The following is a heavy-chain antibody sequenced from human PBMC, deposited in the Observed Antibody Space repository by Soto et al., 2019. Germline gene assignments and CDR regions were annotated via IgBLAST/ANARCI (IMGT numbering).Heavy chain of an antibody. CDR1: GFTFRSYA. V-gene: IGHV3-30*04. CDR3: ASGDPQYTSGWYYCDY. D-gene: IGHD6-19*01. J-gene: IGHJ4*02. CDR2: ISYDGGNK. Sequence: QVQLVESGGGVMQPGRSLRLSCAASGFTFRSYAMHWVRQAPGKGLEWVALISYDGGNKYYADSAKGRFTISRDNSENTLYPQMNSLRAEDTAVYYCASGDPQYTSGWYYCDYWGQGALVTVSS.